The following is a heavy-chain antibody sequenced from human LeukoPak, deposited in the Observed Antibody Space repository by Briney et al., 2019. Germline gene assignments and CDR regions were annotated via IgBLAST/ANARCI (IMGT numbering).Heavy chain of an antibody. CDR1: GYTFTSYY. CDR2: INPSGGST. J-gene: IGHJ5*02. Sequence: EASVKVSCTASGYTFTSYYVHWVRQAPGQGLEWLGMINPSGGSTTYAQKFQGWVTMTRDTSISTAYMELSRLRSDDTAVYYCARAGAYCSSTSCYRWSDWFDPWGQGTLVTVSS. V-gene: IGHV1-2*04. D-gene: IGHD2-2*02. CDR3: ARAGAYCSSTSCYRWSDWFDP.